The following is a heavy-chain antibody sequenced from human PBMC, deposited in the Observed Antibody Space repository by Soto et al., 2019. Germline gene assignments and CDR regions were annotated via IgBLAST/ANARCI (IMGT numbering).Heavy chain of an antibody. V-gene: IGHV3-30*18. CDR1: GFIFNNYG. CDR2: ISSDGSQK. Sequence: QVHLVESGGGVVPPGRSLRLSCAASGFIFNNYGMHWVRQAPGKGLEWVAVISSDGSQKYYADSVKGRFTISRDNSKKTLYLQMSYLGVEDTAVYYCTKDPNLYGDSLYVAFDYWGQGTLVAVSS. CDR3: TKDPNLYGDSLYVAFDY. J-gene: IGHJ4*02. D-gene: IGHD2-21*02.